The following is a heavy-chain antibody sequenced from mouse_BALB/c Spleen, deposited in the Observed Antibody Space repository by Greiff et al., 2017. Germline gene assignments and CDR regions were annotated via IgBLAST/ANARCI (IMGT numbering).Heavy chain of an antibody. Sequence: QVQLQQSGPELVKPGASVKISCKASGYAFSSSWMNWVKQRPGQGLEWIGRIYPGDGDTNYNGKFKGKATLTADKSSSTAYMQLSSLTSVDSAVYFCARGNAYFDYWGQGTTLTVSS. J-gene: IGHJ2*01. CDR1: GYAFSSSW. CDR3: ARGNAYFDY. D-gene: IGHD2-1*01. CDR2: IYPGDGDT. V-gene: IGHV1-82*01.